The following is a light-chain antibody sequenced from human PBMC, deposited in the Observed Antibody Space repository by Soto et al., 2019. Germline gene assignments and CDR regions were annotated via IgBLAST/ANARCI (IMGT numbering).Light chain of an antibody. Sequence: DIQMTQSPSSVSASVGDRVTITCRASQGINNWLAWYQQKPGKAPELLIYAVSYLHSGDPSSFSLSGSGTDFTLTISSLQPEDFAAYLCNQSSAFPLTFGGGTMVEIK. CDR2: AVS. J-gene: IGKJ4*01. CDR3: NQSSAFPLT. CDR1: QGINNW. V-gene: IGKV1-12*01.